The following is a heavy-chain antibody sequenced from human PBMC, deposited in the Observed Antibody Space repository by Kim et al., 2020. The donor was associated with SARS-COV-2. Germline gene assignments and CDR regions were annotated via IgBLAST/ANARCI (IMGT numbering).Heavy chain of an antibody. D-gene: IGHD2-2*01. CDR2: ISGSGVRT. V-gene: IGHV3-23*01. CDR3: AKNLLLVPAATVYFDY. J-gene: IGHJ4*02. Sequence: GGSLRLSCAASGFTFSNYAMNWVRQAPGKGLEWVSTISGSGVRTYYADSVKDRFTISRDNSHNTLYLQMNSLRAEDTAVYYCAKNLLLVPAATVYFDYWGQGTLVTVSS. CDR1: GFTFSNYA.